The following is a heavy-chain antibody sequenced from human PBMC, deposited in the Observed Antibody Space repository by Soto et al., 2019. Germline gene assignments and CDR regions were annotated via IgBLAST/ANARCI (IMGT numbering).Heavy chain of an antibody. V-gene: IGHV4-59*08. CDR3: ARLRCSGESCSSKGTLDY. CDR1: GGSINNYY. CDR2: IYYTGST. D-gene: IGHD2-15*01. Sequence: QVQLQESGPGLVKPSETLSLTCTVSGGSINNYYWSWIRQPPGKGLEWIGYIYYTGSTNYNPSLKSRVTISVDTSKNQFSLNLSSVTAADTAVYYCARLRCSGESCSSKGTLDYWGQGTLVTVSS. J-gene: IGHJ4*02.